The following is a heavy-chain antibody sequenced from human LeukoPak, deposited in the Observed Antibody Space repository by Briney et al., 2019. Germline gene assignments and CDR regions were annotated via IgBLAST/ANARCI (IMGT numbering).Heavy chain of an antibody. CDR2: TSAYNGNT. CDR1: GYTFTSYG. D-gene: IGHD6-25*01. CDR3: ARDRGGSGPVMGYYYYGMDV. V-gene: IGHV1-18*01. Sequence: ASVKVSCKASGYTFTSYGISWVRQAPGQGLEWMGWTSAYNGNTNYAQKLQGRVTMTTDTSTSTAYMELRSLRSDDTAVYYCARDRGGSGPVMGYYYYGMDVWGQGTTVTVSS. J-gene: IGHJ6*02.